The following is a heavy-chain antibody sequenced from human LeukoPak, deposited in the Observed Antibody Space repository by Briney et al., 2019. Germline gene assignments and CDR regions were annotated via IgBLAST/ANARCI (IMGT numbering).Heavy chain of an antibody. CDR3: ARFGWVPPAHFDH. V-gene: IGHV3-74*03. Sequence: GGSLRLSCAASGFTLSRYWMHWVRQAPGKGLVWVSCINTDGSSTTYADSVKGRFTISRDNAKNTVYLQINSLRAEDTAVYYCARFGWVPPAHFDHWGQGILVTVSS. CDR2: INTDGSST. CDR1: GFTLSRYW. J-gene: IGHJ4*02. D-gene: IGHD2-2*01.